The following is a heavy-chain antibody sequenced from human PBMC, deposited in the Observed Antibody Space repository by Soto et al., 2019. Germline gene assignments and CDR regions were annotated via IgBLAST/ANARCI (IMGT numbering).Heavy chain of an antibody. D-gene: IGHD3-3*02. Sequence: SETLSLTCTVSGDPIISSDFYWGWVRQPPGKGLEWIGSIFYLGSSYYNPSLKSRVTMSVDTSKNQFSLRLRSVTAADTALYFCARHSLALRKNNWFDPWGQGIMVTVSS. CDR3: ARHSLALRKNNWFDP. CDR2: IFYLGSS. J-gene: IGHJ5*02. CDR1: GDPIISSDFY. V-gene: IGHV4-39*01.